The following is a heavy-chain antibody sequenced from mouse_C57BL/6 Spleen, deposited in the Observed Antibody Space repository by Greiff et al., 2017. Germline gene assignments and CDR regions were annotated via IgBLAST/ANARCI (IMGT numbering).Heavy chain of an antibody. D-gene: IGHD1-1*01. CDR3: AREVHYYGSSYWYFDV. J-gene: IGHJ1*03. CDR1: GYSITSGYY. V-gene: IGHV3-6*01. CDR2: ISYDGSN. Sequence: DVQLQESGPGLVKPSQSLSLTCSVTGYSITSGYYWNWIRQFPGNKLEWMGYISYDGSNNYNPSLKNRISITRDTSKNQFFLKLNSVTTEDTATYYCAREVHYYGSSYWYFDVWGTGTTVTVSS.